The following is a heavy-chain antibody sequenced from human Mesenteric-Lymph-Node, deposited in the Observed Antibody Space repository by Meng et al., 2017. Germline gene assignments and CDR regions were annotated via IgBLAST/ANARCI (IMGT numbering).Heavy chain of an antibody. CDR2: INTDTGNP. D-gene: IGHD2-2*01. V-gene: IGHV7-4-1*02. CDR1: GYTFTGYY. CDR3: ARGNHCSSTSCPPDC. Sequence: QVQLGESGAEVKKPGASGKVSCKASGYTFTGYYMHWVRQAPGQGLEWMGWINTDTGNPTYAQGFTGRFVFSSDTSVSTAYLQISSLKAEDTAVHYCARGNHCSSTSCPPDCWGQGTLVTVSS. J-gene: IGHJ4*02.